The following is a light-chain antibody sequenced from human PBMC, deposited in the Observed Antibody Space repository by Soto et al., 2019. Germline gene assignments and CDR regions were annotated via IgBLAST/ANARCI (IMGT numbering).Light chain of an antibody. CDR2: DAS. CDR3: HQYEISPRII. J-gene: IGKJ5*01. V-gene: IGKV3-20*01. CDR1: QSVSIL. Sequence: EIVMTPSPATLSVSPGERATLSCRASQSVSILLAWYQQTPGQAPRLLIYDASRRATDIPDRFSGSGSGTDLELAMDRLKPEEFARYDCHQYEISPRIILGQGLLLEIK.